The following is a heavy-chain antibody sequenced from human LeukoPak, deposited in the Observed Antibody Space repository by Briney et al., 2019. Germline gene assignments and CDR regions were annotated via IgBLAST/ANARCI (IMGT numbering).Heavy chain of an antibody. J-gene: IGHJ4*02. V-gene: IGHV3-23*01. Sequence: GGSLRLSCAASGFTFSSYAMSWVRQAPGKGLEWVSAISGSGGSTYYADSVKGRFTISRDNSKNALYLQMNSLRAEDTAVYYCAKDRSGGGSGSYETLPTYFDYWGQGTLVTVPS. CDR2: ISGSGGST. CDR3: AKDRSGGGSGSYETLPTYFDY. CDR1: GFTFSSYA. D-gene: IGHD3-10*01.